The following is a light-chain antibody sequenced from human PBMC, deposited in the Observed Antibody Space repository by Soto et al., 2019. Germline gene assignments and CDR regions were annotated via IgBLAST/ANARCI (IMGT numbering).Light chain of an antibody. Sequence: EIVMTQSPATLSLSPGERATLSCRDSQSVSNNYLAWYQQKHGQAPRVXIYGASTRETGIPARFSGSGSETEFTLTISSLEPEDFEVYDCQQRSDWTLTFGQGTRLEIK. CDR3: QQRSDWTLT. CDR2: GAS. J-gene: IGKJ5*01. V-gene: IGKV3-11*01. CDR1: QSVSNNY.